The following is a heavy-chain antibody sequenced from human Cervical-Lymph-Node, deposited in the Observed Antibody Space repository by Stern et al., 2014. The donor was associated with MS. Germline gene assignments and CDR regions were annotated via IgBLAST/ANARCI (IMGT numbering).Heavy chain of an antibody. CDR3: AKDQSSGWSIPYGMDV. D-gene: IGHD6-19*01. CDR1: GFTFDDYA. V-gene: IGHV3-9*01. CDR2: ISWNSGSI. J-gene: IGHJ6*02. Sequence: EVQLEESGGGLVQPGRSLRLSCAASGFTFDDYAMHWVRQAPGKGLEWVPGISWNSGSIGYADSVKGRFTISRDNAKNSLYLQMNSLRAEDTALYYCAKDQSSGWSIPYGMDVWGQGTTVTVSS.